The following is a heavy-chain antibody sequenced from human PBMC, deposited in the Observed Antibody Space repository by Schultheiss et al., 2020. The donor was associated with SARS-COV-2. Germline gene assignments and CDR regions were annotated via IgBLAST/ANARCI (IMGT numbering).Heavy chain of an antibody. CDR1: GGSISSGGYY. J-gene: IGHJ4*02. CDR3: AIDGGATGH. D-gene: IGHD3-10*01. CDR2: ISGGGSTI. V-gene: IGHV3-11*04. Sequence: LSLTCTVSGGSISSGGYYWSWIRQHPGKGLEWVSYISGGGSTIYYADSVKGRFTISRDNAKNSLYLQMNSLRAEDTAVYYCAIDGGATGHWGQGTQVTVSS.